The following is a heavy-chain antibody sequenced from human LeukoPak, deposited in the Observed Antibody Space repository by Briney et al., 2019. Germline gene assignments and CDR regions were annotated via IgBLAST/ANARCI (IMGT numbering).Heavy chain of an antibody. CDR1: AFTFSNYG. CDR2: VSYAGSTT. CDR3: AKEPIPIAGGYYFDY. J-gene: IGHJ4*02. D-gene: IGHD6-19*01. Sequence: GGSLRLSCAASAFTFSNYGMHWVRQAPGKGLEWVAVVSYAGSTTYYADSVKGRFTISRDNSKNTLYRQMNSLRAEDTAVYYCAKEPIPIAGGYYFDYWGQGTLATVSS. V-gene: IGHV3-30*18.